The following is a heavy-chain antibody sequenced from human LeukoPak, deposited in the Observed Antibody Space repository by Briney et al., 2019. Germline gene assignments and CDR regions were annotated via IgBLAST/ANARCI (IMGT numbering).Heavy chain of an antibody. CDR2: TSASSSYI. V-gene: IGHV3-21*06. D-gene: IGHD3-16*01. CDR1: GFTFSRYS. CDR3: ARGGDPVDY. J-gene: IGHJ4*02. Sequence: GGSLRLSCAASGFTFSRYSMNWVRQAPGKGLDWVSGTSASSSYIFYADSVKGRFTISRDSAKNSVDLQMNSLRVEDSAVYYCARGGDPVDYWGQGTLVTVSS.